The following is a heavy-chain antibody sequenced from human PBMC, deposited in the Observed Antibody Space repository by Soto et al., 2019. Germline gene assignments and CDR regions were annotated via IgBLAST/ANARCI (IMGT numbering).Heavy chain of an antibody. V-gene: IGHV1-3*01. D-gene: IGHD2-2*02. Sequence: GASVKVSCKASGYIFTDFGILWVRQAPGQRLEWSGWIISVNDKTLCSPKFQGRLAITRDTSANTAYMDLYSLRSEVSAVYYYARGRRSCTGNNCYTDFDFWGQGSLVTVSS. CDR2: IISVNDKT. J-gene: IGHJ4*02. CDR3: ARGRRSCTGNNCYTDFDF. CDR1: GYIFTDFG.